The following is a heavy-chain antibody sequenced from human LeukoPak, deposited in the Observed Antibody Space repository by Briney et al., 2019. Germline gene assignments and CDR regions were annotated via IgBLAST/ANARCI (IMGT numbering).Heavy chain of an antibody. J-gene: IGHJ4*02. D-gene: IGHD6-6*01. V-gene: IGHV4-39*07. CDR1: GGSISSSSYY. Sequence: SETLSLTCTVSGGSISSSSYYWGWIRQPPGKGLEWIGSIYYSGSTYYNPSLKSRVTISVDTSKNQFSLKLSSVTAADTAVYYCARATIAARPYYFDYWGQGTLVTVSS. CDR3: ARATIAARPYYFDY. CDR2: IYYSGST.